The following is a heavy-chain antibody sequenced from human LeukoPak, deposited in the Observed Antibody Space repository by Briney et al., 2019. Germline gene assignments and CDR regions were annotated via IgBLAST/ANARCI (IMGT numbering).Heavy chain of an antibody. D-gene: IGHD4-17*01. Sequence: KPSETLSLTRTVSGGSISSSSYYWGWIRQPPGKGLEWIGSIYYSGSTYYNPSLKSRVTISVDTSKNQFSLKLSSVTAADTAVYYCARHGRDGDYVAYWGQGTLVTVSS. CDR1: GGSISSSSYY. CDR2: IYYSGST. CDR3: ARHGRDGDYVAY. V-gene: IGHV4-39*01. J-gene: IGHJ4*02.